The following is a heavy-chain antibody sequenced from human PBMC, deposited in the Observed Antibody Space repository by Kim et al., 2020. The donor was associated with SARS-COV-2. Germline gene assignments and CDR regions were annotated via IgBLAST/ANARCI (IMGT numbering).Heavy chain of an antibody. CDR1: GYTFTSYG. V-gene: IGHV1-18*01. CDR2: ISAYNGNT. CDR3: ARVRVVVPAAIPDQHYYYYYGMDV. J-gene: IGHJ6*02. D-gene: IGHD2-2*02. Sequence: ASVKVSCKASGYTFTSYGISWVRQAPGQGLEWMGWISAYNGNTNYAQKLQGRVTMTTDTSTSTAYMELRSLRSDDTAVYYCARVRVVVPAAIPDQHYYYYYGMDVWGQGTTVTVSS.